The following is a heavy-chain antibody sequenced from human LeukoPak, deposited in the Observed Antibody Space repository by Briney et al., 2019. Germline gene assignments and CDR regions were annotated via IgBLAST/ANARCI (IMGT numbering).Heavy chain of an antibody. D-gene: IGHD2-15*01. J-gene: IGHJ4*02. V-gene: IGHV3-21*01. CDR1: GFTFSSYS. Sequence: GGSLRLSCAASGFTFSSYSMNWVRQAPGKGLEWVSSISSSSSYIYYADSVKGRFTISRDNAKNSLYLQMNSLSAEDTAVYYCARDHHMDCSGGSCYSGFDYWGQGTLVTVSS. CDR3: ARDHHMDCSGGSCYSGFDY. CDR2: ISSSSSYI.